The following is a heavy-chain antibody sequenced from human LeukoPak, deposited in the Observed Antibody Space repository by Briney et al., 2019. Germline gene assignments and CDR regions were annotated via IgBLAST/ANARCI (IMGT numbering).Heavy chain of an antibody. CDR1: GFTVSSNY. J-gene: IGHJ2*01. V-gene: IGHV3-53*01. Sequence: GGSLRLSCAASGFTVSSNYMSWVRQAPGKGLEWVSLIYSGGSTYYADSVKGRFTISRDNSKNTLYLQMNSLRAEDTAVYYCARAILTASGYVWHFDLWGRGTLVTVSS. CDR2: IYSGGST. D-gene: IGHD3-3*01. CDR3: ARAILTASGYVWHFDL.